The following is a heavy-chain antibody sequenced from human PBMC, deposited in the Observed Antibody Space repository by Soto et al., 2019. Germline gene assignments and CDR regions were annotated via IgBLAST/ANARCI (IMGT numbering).Heavy chain of an antibody. CDR1: GFTVSSNY. V-gene: IGHV3-53*02. J-gene: IGHJ6*02. CDR3: ARDSRPQYYYGMDV. Sequence: EVQLVETGGGLIQPGGSLRLSCAASGFTVSSNYMSWVRQAPGKGLEWVSVIYSGGSTYYADSVKGRFTISRDNAKNTLYLQMNSLRAEDTAVYYGARDSRPQYYYGMDVWGQGTTVTVSS. CDR2: IYSGGST.